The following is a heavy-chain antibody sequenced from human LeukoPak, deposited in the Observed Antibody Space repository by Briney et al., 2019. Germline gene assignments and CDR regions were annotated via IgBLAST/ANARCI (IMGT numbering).Heavy chain of an antibody. Sequence: GGSLRLSCAASGFTFSSYGMHWVRQAPGKGLEWVAFIRYDGSNKYYADSVKGRFTISRDNSKNTLYLQMNSLRAVDTAVYYCAKGNTYYYYMDVWGKGTTVTISS. V-gene: IGHV3-30*02. CDR3: AKGNTYYYYMDV. CDR1: GFTFSSYG. J-gene: IGHJ6*03. CDR2: IRYDGSNK.